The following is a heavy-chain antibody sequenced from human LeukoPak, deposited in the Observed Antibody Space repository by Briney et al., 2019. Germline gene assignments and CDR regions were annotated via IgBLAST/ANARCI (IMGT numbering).Heavy chain of an antibody. V-gene: IGHV4-34*01. CDR3: ARERGSYCSSTSCYFRNYYYYYMDV. Sequence: PSETLSLTCAVYGGSFSGYYWSWIRQPPGKGLEWIGEINHSGSTNYNPFLKSRVTISVDTSKNQFSLKLSSVTAADTAVYYCARERGSYCSSTSCYFRNYYYYYMDVWGKGTTVTVSS. CDR1: GGSFSGYY. CDR2: INHSGST. D-gene: IGHD2-2*01. J-gene: IGHJ6*03.